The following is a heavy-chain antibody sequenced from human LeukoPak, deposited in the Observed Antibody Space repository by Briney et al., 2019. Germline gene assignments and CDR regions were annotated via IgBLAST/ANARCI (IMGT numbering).Heavy chain of an antibody. Sequence: GRSLRLSCAASGFTFSSYSMNWVRQAPGKGLECVSFISSSSSYIYYADSVKGRFTISRDNAKNSLYLQMNSLRAEDTAVYYCARARGRGTEDNYYYYYGMDVWGQGTTVTVSS. D-gene: IGHD2-15*01. CDR3: ARARGRGTEDNYYYYYGMDV. V-gene: IGHV3-21*01. CDR1: GFTFSSYS. J-gene: IGHJ6*02. CDR2: ISSSSSYI.